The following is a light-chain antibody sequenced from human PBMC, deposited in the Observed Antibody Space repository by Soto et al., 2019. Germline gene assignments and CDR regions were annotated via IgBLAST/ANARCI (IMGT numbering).Light chain of an antibody. CDR1: QSVSSY. J-gene: IGKJ4*01. CDR3: QQRSNWPPVT. CDR2: DAS. V-gene: IGKV3-11*01. Sequence: VLIYSPATLALSRGERAPLSCRASQSVSSYLAWYQQKPGQAPRLLIYDASNRATGIPARFSGSGSGTDFTLTISSLEPEDFAVYYCQQRSNWPPVTFGGGTKVDIK.